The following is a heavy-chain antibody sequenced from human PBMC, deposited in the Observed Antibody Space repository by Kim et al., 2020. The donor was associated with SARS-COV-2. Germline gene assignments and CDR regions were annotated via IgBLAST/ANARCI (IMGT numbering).Heavy chain of an antibody. D-gene: IGHD3-16*01. CDR1: GGSISSSNW. CDR3: AGKNYVWARRNHGGFDP. CDR2: IYHSGST. Sequence: SETLSLTCAVSGGSISSSNWWSWVRQPPGKGLEWIGEIYHSGSTNYNPSLKSRVTISVDKSKNQFSLKLSSVTAADTAVYYCAGKNYVWARRNHGGFDPWGQGTLVTVSS. V-gene: IGHV4-4*02. J-gene: IGHJ5*02.